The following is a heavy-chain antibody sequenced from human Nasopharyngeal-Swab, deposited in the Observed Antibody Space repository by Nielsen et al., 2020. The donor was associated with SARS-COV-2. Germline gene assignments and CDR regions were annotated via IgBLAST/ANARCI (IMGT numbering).Heavy chain of an antibody. Sequence: VRQALGKGLEWVANIKQDGSEKYYVDSVKGRFTISRDNAKNSLYLQMNSLRAEDTAVYYCARVSRYYDILTGYYAEDGMDVWGQGTTVTVSS. J-gene: IGHJ6*02. D-gene: IGHD3-9*01. CDR3: ARVSRYYDILTGYYAEDGMDV. CDR2: IKQDGSEK. V-gene: IGHV3-7*01.